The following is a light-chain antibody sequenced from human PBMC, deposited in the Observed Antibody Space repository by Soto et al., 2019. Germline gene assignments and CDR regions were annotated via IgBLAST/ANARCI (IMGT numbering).Light chain of an antibody. CDR2: DAS. V-gene: IGKV1-5*01. Sequence: DIQMTQSPSTLSASVGDRVTITCRASQSISGWLAWYQQKPGRAPKLLIYDASNLESGVPSRFSGSGSGTEFPLTISSLQPGDFATYYCQQYDSFSLTFGGGTTVEIK. J-gene: IGKJ4*01. CDR1: QSISGW. CDR3: QQYDSFSLT.